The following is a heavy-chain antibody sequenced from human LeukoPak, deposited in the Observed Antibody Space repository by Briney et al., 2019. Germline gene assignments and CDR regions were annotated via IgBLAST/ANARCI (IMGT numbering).Heavy chain of an antibody. CDR3: ARGIAAARLGYYYGMDV. V-gene: IGHV4-34*01. CDR2: INHSGST. J-gene: IGHJ6*02. D-gene: IGHD6-13*01. CDR1: GGSFSGYY. Sequence: PSETLSLTCAVYGGSFSGYYWSWIRQPPGKGLEWIGEINHSGSTNYNPSLKSRVTISVDTSKNQFSLKLSSVTAADTAVYYCARGIAAARLGYYYGMDVWGQGTTVTVSS.